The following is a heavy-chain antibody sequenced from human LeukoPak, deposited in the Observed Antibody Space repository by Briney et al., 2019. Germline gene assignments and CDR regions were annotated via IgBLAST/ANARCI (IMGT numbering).Heavy chain of an antibody. CDR1: GFTFSSYE. J-gene: IGHJ6*03. D-gene: IGHD6-13*01. V-gene: IGHV3-48*03. CDR3: ARRSSSSYYYYYYMDV. Sequence: GGSLRLSCAASGFTFSSYEMNWIRQAPGKGLEWVSYISSSGSTIYYADSVKGRFTISRDNAKNSLYLQMNSLRAEDTAVYYCARRSSSSYYYYYYMDVWGKGTTVTVSS. CDR2: ISSSGSTI.